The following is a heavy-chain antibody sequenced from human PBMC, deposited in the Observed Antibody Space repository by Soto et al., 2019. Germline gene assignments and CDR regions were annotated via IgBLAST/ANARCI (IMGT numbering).Heavy chain of an antibody. Sequence: ASVKGSCKASGYTFTENDINWARQATGQGLEWMGWMNPNSGNTGYAQKFQGRVTMTRDNSITTAYMELSSLRSEDTAVYFCVRAPLDYYSADYFDNWGQGTLVTVSS. CDR1: GYTFTEND. CDR2: MNPNSGNT. J-gene: IGHJ4*02. V-gene: IGHV1-8*01. CDR3: VRAPLDYYSADYFDN. D-gene: IGHD2-21*01.